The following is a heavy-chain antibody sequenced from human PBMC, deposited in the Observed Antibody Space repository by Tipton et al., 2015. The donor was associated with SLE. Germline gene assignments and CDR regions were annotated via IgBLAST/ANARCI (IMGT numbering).Heavy chain of an antibody. CDR2: IYTSGNT. V-gene: IGHV4-4*08. J-gene: IGHJ4*02. CDR3: ARLSERAFDY. Sequence: TLSLTCTVSGGSMSTYYWSWIRQPPGKGLEWIGRIYTSGNTNYNPSLKSRVTISVDTSKNQFSLNLSSVTAADTAVYYCARLSERAFDYWGQGTLVTVSS. CDR1: GGSMSTYY. D-gene: IGHD2-2*01.